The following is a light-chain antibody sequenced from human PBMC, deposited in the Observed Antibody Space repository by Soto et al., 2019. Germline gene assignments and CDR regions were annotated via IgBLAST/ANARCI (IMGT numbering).Light chain of an antibody. J-gene: IGKJ1*01. V-gene: IGKV3-20*01. CDR3: QQYGTSPWT. CDR2: DVS. Sequence: EIVLTQSPGTLSLSPGEGATLSCRASQSVSSSYLAWYRQKPGQAPRLLIYDVSSRATGIPDRFSGSGSGTDFTLTISRLGPEDFAVYFCQQYGTSPWTFGQGTKVEIK. CDR1: QSVSSSY.